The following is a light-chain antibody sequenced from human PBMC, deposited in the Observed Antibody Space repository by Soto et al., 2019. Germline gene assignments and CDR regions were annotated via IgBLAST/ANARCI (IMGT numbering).Light chain of an antibody. CDR2: DAS. J-gene: IGKJ1*01. CDR1: QSVRSN. Sequence: EIVMTQSPATLSVSPGERATLSCRASQSVRSNLAWYQQKPGQAPRLLIYDASTRATAIPARFSGSGSGTVFTLTISSLQSEDFAVYYCQQYNNWPQTFGQGTKVEIK. CDR3: QQYNNWPQT. V-gene: IGKV3-15*01.